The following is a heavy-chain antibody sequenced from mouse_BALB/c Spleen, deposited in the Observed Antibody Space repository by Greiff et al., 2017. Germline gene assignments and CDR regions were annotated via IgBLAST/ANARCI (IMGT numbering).Heavy chain of an antibody. Sequence: EVNLVESGGGLVKPGGSLKLSCAASGFTFSSYAMSWVRQSPEKRLEWVAEISSGGSYTYYPDTVTGRFTISRDNAKNTLYLEMSSLRSEDTAMYYCARDGGAWFAYWGQGTLVTVSA. CDR3: ARDGGAWFAY. CDR1: GFTFSSYA. CDR2: ISSGGSYT. V-gene: IGHV5-9-4*01. J-gene: IGHJ3*01.